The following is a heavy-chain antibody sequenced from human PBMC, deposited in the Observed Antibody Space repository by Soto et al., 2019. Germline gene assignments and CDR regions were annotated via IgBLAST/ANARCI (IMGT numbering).Heavy chain of an antibody. V-gene: IGHV1-69*13. CDR3: AYDSSGYYQPSYYYGMDV. J-gene: IGHJ6*02. Sequence: SVKVSCKASGGTFSSYAISWVRQAPGQGLEWMGGIIPIFGTANYAQKFQGRVTITADESTSTAYMELSSLRSEDTAVYYCAYDSSGYYQPSYYYGMDVWGQGTTVTVSS. D-gene: IGHD3-22*01. CDR2: IIPIFGTA. CDR1: GGTFSSYA.